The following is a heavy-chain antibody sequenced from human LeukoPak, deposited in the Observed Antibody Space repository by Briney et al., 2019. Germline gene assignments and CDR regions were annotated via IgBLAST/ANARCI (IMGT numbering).Heavy chain of an antibody. CDR1: GFTFSSYA. Sequence: GGSLRLSCAAPGFTFSSYAMHWVRQAPGKGLEWVAVISYDGSNKYYADSVKGRFTISRDNSKNTLYLQMNSLRAEDTAVYYCARVGDYGSGSYGYWGQGTLVTVSS. CDR3: ARVGDYGSGSYGY. V-gene: IGHV3-30*04. CDR2: ISYDGSNK. J-gene: IGHJ4*02. D-gene: IGHD3-10*01.